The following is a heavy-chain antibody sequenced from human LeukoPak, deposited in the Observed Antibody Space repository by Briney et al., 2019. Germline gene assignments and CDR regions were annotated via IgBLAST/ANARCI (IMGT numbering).Heavy chain of an antibody. CDR2: IKQDGSEK. CDR1: GLTISMYW. D-gene: IGHD2-2*01. CDR3: VSRCCSITACYVASLNCFDY. V-gene: IGHV3-7*03. Sequence: PGGSLRLSCEVSGLTISMYWLTWVRQAPGKGLEWVANIKQDGSEKNYVDSVKGRFTISRDNTKNSLYLQMNSLRDEDTAVYHCVSRCCSITACYVASLNCFDYWGQGTRVTVSS. J-gene: IGHJ4*02.